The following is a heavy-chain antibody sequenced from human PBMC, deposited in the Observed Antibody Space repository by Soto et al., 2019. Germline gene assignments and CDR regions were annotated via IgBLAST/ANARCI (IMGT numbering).Heavy chain of an antibody. J-gene: IGHJ6*02. CDR2: IWYDGSNK. D-gene: IGHD2-2*01. V-gene: IGHV3-33*01. CDR3: ARSGYCSSTSCWPNYYYYGMDV. CDR1: GFTFSSYG. Sequence: QVQLVESGGGVVQPGRSLRLSCAASGFTFSSYGMHWVRQAPGKGLEWGAVIWYDGSNKYYADSVKGRFTISRDNSKNTLYLQMNSLRAEDTAVYYCARSGYCSSTSCWPNYYYYGMDVWGQGTTVTVSS.